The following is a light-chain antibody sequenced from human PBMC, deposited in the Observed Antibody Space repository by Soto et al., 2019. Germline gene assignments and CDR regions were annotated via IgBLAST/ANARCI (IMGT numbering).Light chain of an antibody. CDR2: GNS. Sequence: QSVLTQPPSVSGAPGQRVTISCTGSSSNIGAGYDVHWYQQLPGTAPKLLIYGNSTRPSGVPDRFSGSKSGTSAALASTGLQAEDEADYYCQSYDSSSWVFGGGTQLTVL. CDR3: QSYDSSSWV. CDR1: SSNIGAGYD. V-gene: IGLV1-40*01. J-gene: IGLJ3*02.